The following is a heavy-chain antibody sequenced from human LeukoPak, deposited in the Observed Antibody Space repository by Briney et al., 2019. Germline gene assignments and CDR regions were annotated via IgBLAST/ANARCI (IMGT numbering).Heavy chain of an antibody. CDR1: GFIFTNYF. CDR3: AREVVIFPDYYYYGMDV. J-gene: IGHJ6*02. V-gene: IGHV3-11*01. D-gene: IGHD3-9*01. CDR2: ISRSGDTL. Sequence: GGSLRLSCAASGFIFTNYFMSWVRQAPGKGLEWISYISRSGDTLYYADSVEGRFTISRDNAKNSLFLQMNSLRADDTAVYYCAREVVIFPDYYYYGMDVWGQGTTVTVSS.